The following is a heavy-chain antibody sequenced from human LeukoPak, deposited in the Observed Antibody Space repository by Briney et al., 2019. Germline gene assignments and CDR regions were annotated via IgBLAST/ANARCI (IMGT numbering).Heavy chain of an antibody. CDR2: ISSSGTTI. J-gene: IGHJ6*03. V-gene: IGHV3-11*01. CDR1: GFTFSDYY. D-gene: IGHD4-17*01. Sequence: GESLRLSCAASGFTFSDYYMSWIRQAPGKGLEWVSYISSSGTTIYFADSVKGRFTVSRDNSKNTLYLQMNSLRAEDTAVYYCAKKGDYGDDGPTYYYMDVWGKGTTVTVSS. CDR3: AKKGDYGDDGPTYYYMDV.